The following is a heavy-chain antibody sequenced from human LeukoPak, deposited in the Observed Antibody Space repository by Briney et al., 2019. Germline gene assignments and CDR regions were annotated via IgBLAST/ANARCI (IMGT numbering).Heavy chain of an antibody. D-gene: IGHD3-10*01. V-gene: IGHV3-15*01. Sequence: NPGRSLRLSCAASGFTFSNYGMHWVRQAPGKGLEWVGRIKSKTDGGTTDYAAPVKGRFTISRDDSKNTLYLQMNSLKTEDTAVYYCTRDDMVRGVIVDYWGQGTLVTVSS. CDR1: GFTFSNYG. CDR2: IKSKTDGGTT. CDR3: TRDDMVRGVIVDY. J-gene: IGHJ4*02.